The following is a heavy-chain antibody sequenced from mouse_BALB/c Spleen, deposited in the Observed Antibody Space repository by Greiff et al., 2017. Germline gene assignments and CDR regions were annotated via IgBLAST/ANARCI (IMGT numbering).Heavy chain of an antibody. D-gene: IGHD2-1*01. J-gene: IGHJ1*01. CDR3: ASVYYGNYGGYFDV. CDR1: GYTFTSYW. V-gene: IGHV1-7*01. CDR2: INPSTGYT. Sequence: QVQLQQSGAELAKPGASVKMSCKASGYTFTSYWMHWVKQRPGQGLEWIGYINPSTGYTEYNQKFKDKATLTADKSSSTAYMQLSSLTSEDSAVYYCASVYYGNYGGYFDVWGAGTTVTVSS.